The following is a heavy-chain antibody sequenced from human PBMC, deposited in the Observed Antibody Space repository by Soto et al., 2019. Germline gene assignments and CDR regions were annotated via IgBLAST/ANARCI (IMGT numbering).Heavy chain of an antibody. CDR2: ISYDGSNK. D-gene: IGHD6-13*01. Sequence: QVQLVESGGGVVQPGRSLRLSCAASGFTFSSYGMHWVRQAPGKGLEWVAVISYDGSNKYYADSVKGRFTISRDNSKNTMYQQMNSQRAEHTAVYYCAKLALWQQLDYSYYYGMDVWGQGTTVTVSS. J-gene: IGHJ6*02. V-gene: IGHV3-30*18. CDR1: GFTFSSYG. CDR3: AKLALWQQLDYSYYYGMDV.